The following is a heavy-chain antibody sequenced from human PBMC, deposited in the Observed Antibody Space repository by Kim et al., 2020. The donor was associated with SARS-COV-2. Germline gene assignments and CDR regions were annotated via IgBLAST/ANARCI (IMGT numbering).Heavy chain of an antibody. Sequence: GGSLRLSCAASGFTFSSYGMHWVRQAPGKGLEWVAVISYDGSNKYYADSAKGRFTISRDNSKNTLYLQMNSLRAEDTAVYYCAKDRRYGSSWYLGYFDYWGQGSLVTVSS. CDR3: AKDRRYGSSWYLGYFDY. V-gene: IGHV3-30*18. D-gene: IGHD6-13*01. CDR1: GFTFSSYG. CDR2: ISYDGSNK. J-gene: IGHJ4*02.